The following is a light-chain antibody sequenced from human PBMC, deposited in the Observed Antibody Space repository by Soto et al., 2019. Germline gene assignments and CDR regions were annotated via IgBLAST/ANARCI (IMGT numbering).Light chain of an antibody. V-gene: IGLV2-14*01. CDR1: SSDVGGYNY. Sequence: QSALTQPASVSGSPGQSITISCTGTSSDVGGYNYVSWYQQHPGKAPKLMIYEVSNRPSGVSNRFSGSKSGNTASLTSSGLQAEDEADYYCTSYTRSSTRVFGGGTKRTVL. J-gene: IGLJ3*02. CDR3: TSYTRSSTRV. CDR2: EVS.